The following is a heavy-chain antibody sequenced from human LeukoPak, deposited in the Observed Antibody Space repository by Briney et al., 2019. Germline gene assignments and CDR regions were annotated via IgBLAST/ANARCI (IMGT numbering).Heavy chain of an antibody. Sequence: GGSLRLSCAASGFTFSSYWMSWVRRAPGKGLEWVANIQPDGSEKYFVDSVKGRFTISRDNARNSLYLQMNSLRAEDTAVYYCAREYSGRGFDYWGQGTLVTVSS. CDR2: IQPDGSEK. J-gene: IGHJ4*02. V-gene: IGHV3-7*04. CDR1: GFTFSSYW. D-gene: IGHD5-12*01. CDR3: AREYSGRGFDY.